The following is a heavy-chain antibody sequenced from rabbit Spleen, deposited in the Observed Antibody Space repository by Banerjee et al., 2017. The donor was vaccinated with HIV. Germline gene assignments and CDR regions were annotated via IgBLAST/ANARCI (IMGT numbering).Heavy chain of an antibody. CDR2: IYFYSGIT. Sequence: QEQLEESGGDLVQPEGSLTLTCKASGFSFSSNYYMCWVRQAPGKGLELIACIYFYSGITYYASWAKGRFTISRSTSLNTVTLQLNSLAAADTATYFCARASYYVYRSVPYVDYFNLWGPGTLVTVS. J-gene: IGHJ4*01. D-gene: IGHD4-1*01. V-gene: IGHV1S43*01. CDR3: ARASYYVYRSVPYVDYFNL. CDR1: GFSFSSNYY.